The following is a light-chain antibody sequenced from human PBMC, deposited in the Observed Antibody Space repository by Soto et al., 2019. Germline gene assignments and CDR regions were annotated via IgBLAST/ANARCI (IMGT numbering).Light chain of an antibody. V-gene: IGKV1-39*01. CDR3: QQSYTTPPT. CDR1: QSISNY. Sequence: DIQMTQSPSSLSASVGDRVTITCRASQSISNYLNWYQQKPGKAPDLLIYAASSLQSAVPSRFSGSGSGTDFSLTIISLQPEDFATYYCQQSYTTPPTFGGGTKVESK. J-gene: IGKJ4*01. CDR2: AAS.